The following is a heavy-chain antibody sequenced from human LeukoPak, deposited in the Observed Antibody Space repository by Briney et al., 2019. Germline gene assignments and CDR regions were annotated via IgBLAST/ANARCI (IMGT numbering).Heavy chain of an antibody. CDR3: ARYPYFDY. J-gene: IGHJ4*02. V-gene: IGHV4-34*01. CDR2: INHSGST. Sequence: SETLSLTCAVYGGSFSGYYWSWIRQPPGKELEWIGEINHSGSTNYNTSLKSRVTISVDTSKNQFSLKLSSVTAADTAVYYCARYPYFDYWGQGTLVTVSS. CDR1: GGSFSGYY. D-gene: IGHD2-2*01.